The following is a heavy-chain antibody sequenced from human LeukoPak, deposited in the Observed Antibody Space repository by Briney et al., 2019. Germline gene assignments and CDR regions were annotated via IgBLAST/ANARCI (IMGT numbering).Heavy chain of an antibody. D-gene: IGHD2-2*01. CDR3: AKAGPIGYCSSTSCHEGGTFDY. CDR2: ISGSGGST. J-gene: IGHJ4*02. V-gene: IGHV3-23*01. Sequence: PGGSLRLSCAASGFTFSSYAMSWVRQAPGKGLEWVSAISGSGGSTYYADSVKGRFTISRDNSKNTLYLQMNSLRAEDTAVYYCAKAGPIGYCSSTSCHEGGTFDYWGQGTLVTVSS. CDR1: GFTFSSYA.